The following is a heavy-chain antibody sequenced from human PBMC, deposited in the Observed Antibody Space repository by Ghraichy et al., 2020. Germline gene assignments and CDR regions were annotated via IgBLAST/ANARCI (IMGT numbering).Heavy chain of an antibody. D-gene: IGHD3-16*02. V-gene: IGHV4-59*08. CDR2: IYYSGST. Sequence: SETLSLTCTVSGGSISSYYWSWIRQPPGKGLEWIGYIYYSGSTNYNPSLKSRVTISVDTSKNQFSLKLSSVTAADTAVYYCARLIMITFGGVIAPYYFDYWGQGTLVTVSS. CDR3: ARLIMITFGGVIAPYYFDY. CDR1: GGSISSYY. J-gene: IGHJ4*02.